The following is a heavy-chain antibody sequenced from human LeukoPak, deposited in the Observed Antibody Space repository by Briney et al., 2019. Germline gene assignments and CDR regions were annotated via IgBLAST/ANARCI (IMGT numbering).Heavy chain of an antibody. CDR3: ARGGPATYYYYYMDV. Sequence: WASVKVSCKASGYTFTSYYMHWVRQAPGQGLEWMGIINPSGGNTNYAQKLQGRVTMTTDTSTSTAYMELRSLRSDDTAVYYCARGGPATYYYYYMDVWGKGTTVTVSS. CDR2: INPSGGNT. J-gene: IGHJ6*03. CDR1: GYTFTSYY. V-gene: IGHV1-46*01. D-gene: IGHD6-25*01.